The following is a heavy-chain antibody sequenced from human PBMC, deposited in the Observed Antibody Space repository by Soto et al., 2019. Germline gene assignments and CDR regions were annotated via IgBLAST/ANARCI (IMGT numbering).Heavy chain of an antibody. D-gene: IGHD6-19*01. V-gene: IGHV3-23*01. CDR2: ISGSGGST. CDR3: AKGLAVAGPNYDY. Sequence: GSLRLSCAASGFTFSSYGRSWVRQAPGKGLEWVSAISGSGGSTYYADSVKGRFTISRDNSKNTLYLQMNSLRAEDTAVYYCAKGLAVAGPNYDYWGQGTLVTVSS. J-gene: IGHJ4*02. CDR1: GFTFSSYG.